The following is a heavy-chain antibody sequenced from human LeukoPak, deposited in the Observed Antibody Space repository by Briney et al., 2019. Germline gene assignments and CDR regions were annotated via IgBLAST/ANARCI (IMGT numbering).Heavy chain of an antibody. D-gene: IGHD2-15*01. CDR2: IYYSGST. Sequence: SESLSLTCTVSGGSISSGDYYWSWIRQPPGKGLEWIGYIYYSGSTYYNPSLKSRVTISVDTSKNQFSLKLSSVTAADTAVYYCARASWRGSCYGWGQGTLVTVSS. J-gene: IGHJ4*02. CDR1: GGSISSGDYY. V-gene: IGHV4-30-4*01. CDR3: ARASWRGSCYG.